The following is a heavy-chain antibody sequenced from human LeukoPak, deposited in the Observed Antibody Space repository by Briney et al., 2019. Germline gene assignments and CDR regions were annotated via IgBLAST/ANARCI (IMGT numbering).Heavy chain of an antibody. D-gene: IGHD1-14*01. Sequence: GGALRLSCAASGSTFSSYGMHWVRQAPGKGLGWVAVISFDGSHEYYADSVKGRFTISRDTSKNTLYLQMNSLRAEDTAVYYCAKQEIGTTWSVGYWGQGTLVTVSS. CDR1: GSTFSSYG. CDR2: ISFDGSHE. V-gene: IGHV3-30*18. CDR3: AKQEIGTTWSVGY. J-gene: IGHJ4*02.